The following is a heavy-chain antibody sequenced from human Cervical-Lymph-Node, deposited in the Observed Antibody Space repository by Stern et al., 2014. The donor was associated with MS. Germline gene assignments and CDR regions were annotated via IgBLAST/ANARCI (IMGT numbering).Heavy chain of an antibody. J-gene: IGHJ4*02. D-gene: IGHD1-26*01. CDR2: VSFDGRDK. Sequence: VQLVESGGGVVQPGRSLRLSCVASGFVFRNYAAHWVRQPPGKGLAWVALVSFDGRDKYDTDSVKGRFTVSRDNSKNTLYLEMNSLRPEDTAVYYCAKGGSGSYLDWGQGSLVTVSS. V-gene: IGHV3-30*18. CDR3: AKGGSGSYLD. CDR1: GFVFRNYA.